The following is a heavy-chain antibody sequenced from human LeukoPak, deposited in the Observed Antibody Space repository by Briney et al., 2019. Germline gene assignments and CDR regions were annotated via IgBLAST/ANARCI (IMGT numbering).Heavy chain of an antibody. CDR3: ARGWIEMPTVYFDY. Sequence: ASVKVSCKASDYTFTSYGISWVRQAPGQGLEWMGWISTYNGDTKYTQKLQGRVTMTADTSTRTAYMELRSLRSDDTAVYYCARGWIEMPTVYFDYWAREPWSASSQ. V-gene: IGHV1-18*01. D-gene: IGHD5-24*01. J-gene: IGHJ4*02. CDR1: DYTFTSYG. CDR2: ISTYNGDT.